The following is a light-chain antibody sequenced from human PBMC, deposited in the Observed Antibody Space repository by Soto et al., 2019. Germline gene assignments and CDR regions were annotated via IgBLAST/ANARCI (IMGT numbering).Light chain of an antibody. V-gene: IGKV3-20*01. CDR2: GAS. J-gene: IGKJ2*01. CDR3: QQYDSSPYT. Sequence: EIVLTQSPGTLSLSPGERVTLSCRASQSVSSSYLAWYQQKPGQAPRLLIYGASSRATGIPDRFSGSGSGTEFPLTISILEPEDFALYYCQQYDSSPYTFGHGTKLEIK. CDR1: QSVSSSY.